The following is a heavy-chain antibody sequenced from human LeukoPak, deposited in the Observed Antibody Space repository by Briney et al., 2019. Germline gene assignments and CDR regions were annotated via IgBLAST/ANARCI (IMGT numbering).Heavy chain of an antibody. D-gene: IGHD6-13*01. Sequence: PGGSLRLSCVASGFTFDDYGMSWVRQAPGKGLEWVSGINWNGGSTGYADSVKGRFTTSRDNAKNSLYLQMNSLRAEDTALYHCARNTAAGLFDYWGQGTLVTVSS. V-gene: IGHV3-20*01. CDR2: INWNGGST. J-gene: IGHJ4*02. CDR1: GFTFDDYG. CDR3: ARNTAAGLFDY.